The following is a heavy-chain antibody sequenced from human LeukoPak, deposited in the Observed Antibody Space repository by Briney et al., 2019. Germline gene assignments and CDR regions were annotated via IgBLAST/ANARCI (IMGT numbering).Heavy chain of an antibody. Sequence: ASVKVSCKASGYTFTSYGISWVRQAPGQGLEWMGWISAYNGNTNYAQKLQGRVTMTTDTSTSTAYMELRSLRSDDTAVYYCAREARITMVRGVMNYWGQGTLVTVSS. J-gene: IGHJ4*02. CDR3: AREARITMVRGVMNY. CDR1: GYTFTSYG. V-gene: IGHV1-18*01. CDR2: ISAYNGNT. D-gene: IGHD3-10*01.